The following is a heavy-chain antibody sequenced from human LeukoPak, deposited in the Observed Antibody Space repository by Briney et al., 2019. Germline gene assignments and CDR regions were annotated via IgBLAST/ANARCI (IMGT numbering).Heavy chain of an antibody. J-gene: IGHJ4*02. D-gene: IGHD3-10*01. CDR1: GGSFSGYY. CDR3: ARNTMVRGVTF. Sequence: SETLSLTCAVYGGSFSGYYWSWIRQPPGKGLEWIGEINHSGSTNYNPSLKSRVTISVDTSKNQFSLKLSPVTAADTAVYYCARNTMVRGVTFWGQGTLVTVSS. V-gene: IGHV4-34*01. CDR2: INHSGST.